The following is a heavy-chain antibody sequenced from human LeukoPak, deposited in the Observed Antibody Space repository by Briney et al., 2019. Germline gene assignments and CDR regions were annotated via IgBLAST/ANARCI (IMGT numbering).Heavy chain of an antibody. CDR2: ISYDGSDK. J-gene: IGHJ4*02. CDR1: GFSFSSFA. Sequence: GGSLRLSCAASGFSFSSFAMHWVRQAPGKGLEWVATISYDGSDKYYADSVRGRFTISRDNSKNTLYLQMNSLRAEDTAVYYCARDPSTKYYYGSGSPDYWGQGTLVTVSS. V-gene: IGHV3-30-3*01. D-gene: IGHD3-10*01. CDR3: ARDPSTKYYYGSGSPDY.